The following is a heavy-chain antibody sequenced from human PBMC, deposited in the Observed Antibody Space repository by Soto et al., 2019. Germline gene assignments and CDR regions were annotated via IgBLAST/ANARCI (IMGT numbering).Heavy chain of an antibody. D-gene: IGHD5-18*01. Sequence: GGSLRLSCAASGFTFSSYWMSWVRQAPGKGLEWVANIKQDGSEKYYVDSVKGRFTISRDNAKNSLYLQMNSLRAEDTAVYYCAREKWIQLWFSAFDIWGQGTMVTVSS. CDR2: IKQDGSEK. J-gene: IGHJ3*02. V-gene: IGHV3-7*01. CDR1: GFTFSSYW. CDR3: AREKWIQLWFSAFDI.